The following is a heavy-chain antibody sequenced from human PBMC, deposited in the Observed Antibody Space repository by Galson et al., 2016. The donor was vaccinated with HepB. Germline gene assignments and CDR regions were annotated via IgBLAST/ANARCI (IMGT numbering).Heavy chain of an antibody. CDR3: ARMIPLYSSGWYVRGDGWFDP. D-gene: IGHD6-19*01. CDR1: GFRLSDYY. J-gene: IGHJ5*02. Sequence: SLRLSCAASGFRLSDYYMSWIRQAPGKGLEWLSYISSSGRPINYADSVKGRFTVSRDNAKNSLYLQMNNLRGEDTAVYYCARMIPLYSSGWYVRGDGWFDPWGQGTLVTVSS. V-gene: IGHV3-11*01. CDR2: ISSSGRPI.